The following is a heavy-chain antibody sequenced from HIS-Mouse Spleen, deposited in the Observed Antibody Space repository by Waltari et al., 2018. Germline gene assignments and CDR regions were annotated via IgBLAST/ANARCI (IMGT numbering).Heavy chain of an antibody. Sequence: LQLQESGPGLVKPSETLSLTCTVSGGSISSSSYYWCWFRQPPGQGLEWIESIYYSGSTYYNPSLKSRVTISVDTSKNQFSLKLSSVTAADTAVYYCAREIPYSSSWYDWYFDLWGRGTLVTVSS. CDR1: GGSISSSSYY. CDR3: AREIPYSSSWYDWYFDL. J-gene: IGHJ2*01. V-gene: IGHV4-39*07. D-gene: IGHD6-13*01. CDR2: IYYSGST.